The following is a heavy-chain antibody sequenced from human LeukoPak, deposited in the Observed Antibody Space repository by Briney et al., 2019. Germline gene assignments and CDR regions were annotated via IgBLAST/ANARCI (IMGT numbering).Heavy chain of an antibody. D-gene: IGHD3-22*01. CDR1: GGSISSYY. CDR2: IYSTGST. V-gene: IGHV4-4*07. CDR3: ASYDSSGAYFQH. J-gene: IGHJ1*01. Sequence: SETLSLTCTVSGGSISSYYWSCIRLPAGKGLEWTGRIYSTGSTDYSPSLRSGVTMSVDTSKSQFSLRMSSVTAADTAVYYCASYDSSGAYFQHWGQGTLVTVSS.